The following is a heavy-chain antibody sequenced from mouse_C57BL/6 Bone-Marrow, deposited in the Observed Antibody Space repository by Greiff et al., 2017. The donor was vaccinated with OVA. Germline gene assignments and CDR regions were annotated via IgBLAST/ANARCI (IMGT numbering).Heavy chain of an antibody. Sequence: VQLQQPGAELVMPGASVKLSCKASGYTFTSYWMHWVKQRPGQGLEWIGEIDPSDSYTNYNQKFKGKSTLTVDKSSSTAYMQLSSLTSEDSAVDYCARGDYGSSFPYWGQGTTLTVSS. V-gene: IGHV1-69*01. CDR1: GYTFTSYW. J-gene: IGHJ2*01. CDR3: ARGDYGSSFPY. D-gene: IGHD1-1*01. CDR2: IDPSDSYT.